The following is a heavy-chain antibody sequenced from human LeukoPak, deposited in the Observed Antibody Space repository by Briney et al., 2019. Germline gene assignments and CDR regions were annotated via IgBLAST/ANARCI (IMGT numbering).Heavy chain of an antibody. CDR3: ARDLRTITVAGLNWFDP. V-gene: IGHV1-8*01. CDR2: MNPNSGNT. J-gene: IGHJ5*02. Sequence: ASVKVSCKASGYTFTSYDINWVRQATGQGLEWMGWMNPNSGNTGYAPKFQGRVTMTRNTSISTAYMELSSLRSEDTAVYYCARDLRTITVAGLNWFDPWGQGTLVTVSS. CDR1: GYTFTSYD. D-gene: IGHD6-19*01.